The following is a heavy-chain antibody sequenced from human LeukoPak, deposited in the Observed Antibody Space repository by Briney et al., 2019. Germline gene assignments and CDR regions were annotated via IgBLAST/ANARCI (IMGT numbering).Heavy chain of an antibody. CDR1: GGTFSSYA. D-gene: IGHD4-11*01. CDR3: ARDPLDYQAEQYFDY. J-gene: IGHJ4*02. V-gene: IGHV1-69*01. Sequence: GASVKVSCKASGGTFSSYAISWVRQAPGQGLEWMGGIIPIFGTANYAQKFQGRVTITADESTSTAYMELSSLRSEDTAVYYCARDPLDYQAEQYFDYWGQGTLVTVS. CDR2: IIPIFGTA.